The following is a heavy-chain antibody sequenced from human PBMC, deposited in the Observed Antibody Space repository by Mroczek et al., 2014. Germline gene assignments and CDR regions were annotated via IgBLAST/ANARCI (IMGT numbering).Heavy chain of an antibody. D-gene: IGHD6-13*01. V-gene: IGHV4-61*02. CDR1: GGSISSGSYY. CDR2: IYTSGST. Sequence: QVQLQESGPGLVKPSQTLSLTCTVSGGSISSGSYYWSWIRQPAGKGLEWIGRIYTSGSTNYNPSLKSRVTMSVDTSKNQFSLKLSSVTAADTAVYYCARDSRRIAAAGTRTWFDPWGQGTLVHRL. CDR3: ARDSRRIAAAGTRTWFDP. J-gene: IGHJ5*02.